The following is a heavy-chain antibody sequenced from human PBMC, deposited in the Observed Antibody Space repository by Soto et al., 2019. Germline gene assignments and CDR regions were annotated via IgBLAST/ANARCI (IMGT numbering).Heavy chain of an antibody. D-gene: IGHD2-2*01. CDR3: AGKYQLNYYYGMDV. CDR1: GGTFSSYA. V-gene: IGHV1-69*12. Sequence: QVQLVQSGAEVKKPGSSVKVSCKASGGTFSSYAISWVRQAPGQGLEWMGGIIPIFATADYAQKFQGRVTITADESTSTTYMELSSLRSEDTAVYYCAGKYQLNYYYGMDVWGQGTTVTVSS. CDR2: IIPIFATA. J-gene: IGHJ6*02.